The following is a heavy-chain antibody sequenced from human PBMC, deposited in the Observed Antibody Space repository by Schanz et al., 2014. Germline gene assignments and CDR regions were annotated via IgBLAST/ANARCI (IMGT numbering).Heavy chain of an antibody. CDR1: GFPLSNYR. D-gene: IGHD7-27*01. Sequence: EVRLVESGGGLVKPGGSLRLSCVVSGFPLSNYRMNWVRQAPGKGLEWLSYISRDGTTSYYADSVKGRFTISRDNAKNSLYLEMTSLRGEDTAVYYCARENLNWEAFDIWGQGTVVTVSS. CDR2: ISRDGTTS. J-gene: IGHJ3*02. CDR3: ARENLNWEAFDI. V-gene: IGHV3-21*05.